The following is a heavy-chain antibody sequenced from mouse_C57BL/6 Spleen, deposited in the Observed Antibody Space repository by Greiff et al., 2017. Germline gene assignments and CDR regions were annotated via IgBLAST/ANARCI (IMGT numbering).Heavy chain of an antibody. CDR2: IYPRDGST. CDR1: GYTFTSYD. J-gene: IGHJ1*03. CDR3: ASHYYGSSPYWYFDV. V-gene: IGHV1-85*01. D-gene: IGHD1-1*01. Sequence: QVQLQQSGPELVKPGASVKLSCKASGYTFTSYDINWVKQRPGQGLEWIGWIYPRDGSTKYNEKFKGKATLTVDTSSSTAYMELHSLTSEDSAVYFCASHYYGSSPYWYFDVWGTGTTVTVSS.